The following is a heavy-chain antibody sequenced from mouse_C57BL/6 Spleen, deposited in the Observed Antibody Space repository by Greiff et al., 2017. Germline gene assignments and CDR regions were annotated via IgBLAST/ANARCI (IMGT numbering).Heavy chain of an antibody. V-gene: IGHV5-17*01. CDR3: ARPADGNPYYYAMDY. Sequence: EVQGVESGGGLVKPGGSLKLSCAASGFTFSDYGMHWVRQAPEKRLEWVAYISSGSSTIYYADTVKGRFTISRDNAKNTLFLQMTSLRSEDTAMYYCARPADGNPYYYAMDYWGQGTSVTVSS. D-gene: IGHD2-1*01. CDR2: ISSGSSTI. J-gene: IGHJ4*01. CDR1: GFTFSDYG.